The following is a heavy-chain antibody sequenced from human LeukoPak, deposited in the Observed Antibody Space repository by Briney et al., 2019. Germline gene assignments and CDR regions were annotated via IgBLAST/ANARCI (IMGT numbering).Heavy chain of an antibody. CDR3: ARAVCTNSVCYKVDY. CDR1: GGSISSGSYY. Sequence: SETLSLTCTVSGGSISSGSYYWSWIRQPAGKGLEWIGRIYTSGSTNYNPSLKSRVTISVDTSKNQFSLKLSSVTAADTAVYYCARAVCTNSVCYKVDYWGQGTLVTVSS. CDR2: IYTSGST. D-gene: IGHD2-8*01. V-gene: IGHV4-61*02. J-gene: IGHJ4*02.